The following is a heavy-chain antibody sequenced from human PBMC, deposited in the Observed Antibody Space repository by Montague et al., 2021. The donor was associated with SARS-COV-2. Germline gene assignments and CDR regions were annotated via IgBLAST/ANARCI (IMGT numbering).Heavy chain of an antibody. V-gene: IGHV6-1*01. CDR1: GALLPSYSLS. J-gene: IGHJ3*01. CDR3: ARKMDSWFDV. D-gene: IGHD3-10*01. CDR2: TYYRSKRYH. Sequence: VSPGALLPSYSLSWHWIRQSPSRGLDLLASTYYRSKRYHDSAPSVSGRATVKPDTSRNQFSLHLDSVTPDDPALYFCARKMDSWFDVWGKGTLVIVSS.